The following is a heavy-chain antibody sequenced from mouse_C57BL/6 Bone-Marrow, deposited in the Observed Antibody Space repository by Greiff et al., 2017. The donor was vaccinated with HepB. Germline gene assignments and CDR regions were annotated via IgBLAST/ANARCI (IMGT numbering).Heavy chain of an antibody. D-gene: IGHD1-1*01. Sequence: QVQLKESGAELVKPGASVKISCKASGYAFSSYWMNWVKQRPGKGLEWIGQLYPGDGDTNYNGKFKGKATLTADKSSSTAYMQLSSLTSEDSAVYFCARRPYGSLSYFDYWGQGTTLTVSS. J-gene: IGHJ2*01. CDR3: ARRPYGSLSYFDY. CDR2: LYPGDGDT. CDR1: GYAFSSYW. V-gene: IGHV1-80*01.